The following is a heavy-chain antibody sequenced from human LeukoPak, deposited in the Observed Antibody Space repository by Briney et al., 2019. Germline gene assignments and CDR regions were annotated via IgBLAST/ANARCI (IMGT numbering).Heavy chain of an antibody. CDR3: ARVSDTSMVTPGFDS. CDR1: GGTFSSYA. J-gene: IGHJ4*02. V-gene: IGHV1-18*01. Sequence: ASVKVSCKASGGTFSSYAISWVRQAPGQGLEWMGWVSTSNGDTNYADTFQGRVTMTTDSVTKTAYLELRRLRSGDTAIYFCARVSDTSMVTPGFDSWGQGTLVTVSS. D-gene: IGHD5-18*01. CDR2: VSTSNGDT.